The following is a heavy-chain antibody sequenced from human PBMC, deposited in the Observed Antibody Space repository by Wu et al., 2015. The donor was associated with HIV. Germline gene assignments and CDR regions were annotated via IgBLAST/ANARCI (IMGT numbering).Heavy chain of an antibody. V-gene: IGHV1-69*05. CDR3: ASRYDSIKYGMDV. CDR1: GGTFSSYA. J-gene: IGHJ6*01. CDR2: IIPIFGTA. D-gene: IGHD3-22*01. Sequence: QVQLVQSGAEVKKPGSSVKVSCKASGGTFSSYAISWVRQAPGQGLEWMGGIIPIFGTANYAQKFQGRVTITTDESTSTAYMELSSLRSEDTAVYYCASRYDSIKYGMDVWGPRGPRSPSPQ.